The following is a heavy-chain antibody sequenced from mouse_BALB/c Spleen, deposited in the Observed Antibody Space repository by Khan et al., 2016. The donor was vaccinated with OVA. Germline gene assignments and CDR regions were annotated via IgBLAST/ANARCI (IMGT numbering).Heavy chain of an antibody. J-gene: IGHJ3*01. V-gene: IGHV1S135*01. CDR3: TRHGYVAWFTY. CDR2: IDPFSGGT. Sequence: VQLQQPGPDLMKPGASVKISCKASGYSFTSYYIHWVMQTHGKSLEWIGYIDPFSGGTTYNQKFEGKATLTVDKSSSTAYIHLSNLTFEDSAVYYCTRHGYVAWFTYWGQGTLVTVSA. D-gene: IGHD2-2*01. CDR1: GYSFTSYY.